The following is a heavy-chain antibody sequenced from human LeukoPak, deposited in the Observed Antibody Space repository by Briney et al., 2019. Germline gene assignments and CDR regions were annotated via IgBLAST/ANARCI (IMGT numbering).Heavy chain of an antibody. CDR3: VKEVGAAVGRSSFDY. D-gene: IGHD6-13*01. CDR2: ISWNSATI. CDR1: GFTFDDYA. J-gene: IGHJ4*02. V-gene: IGHV3-9*01. Sequence: PGRSLRLSCAASGFTFDDYAMHWVRQTPGKGLEWVSHISWNSATIEYADSVKGRFTTSRDNAKNSLYLQMNSLRAEDTALYYCVKEVGAAVGRSSFDYWGQGTLVTVSS.